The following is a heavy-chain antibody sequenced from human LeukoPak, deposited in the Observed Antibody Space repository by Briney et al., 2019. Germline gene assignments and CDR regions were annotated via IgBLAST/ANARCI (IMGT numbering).Heavy chain of an antibody. Sequence: PGGSLRLSCAASGFTFSSYWMSWVRQAPGKGLEWVANIKQDGSEKYYVDSVKGRFTIPRDNAKNSLYLQMNSLIADHVSVYEYAGVGLFGFCSARKWFYLWCQGSLVTVSS. CDR2: IKQDGSEK. J-gene: IGHJ5*01. D-gene: IGHD2-15*01. V-gene: IGHV3-7*01. CDR1: GFTFSSYW. CDR3: AGVGLFGFCSARKWFYL.